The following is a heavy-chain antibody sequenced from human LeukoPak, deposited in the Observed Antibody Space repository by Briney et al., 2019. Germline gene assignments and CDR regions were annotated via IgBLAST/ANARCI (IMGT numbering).Heavy chain of an antibody. V-gene: IGHV4-31*03. CDR1: GGSISSGGYY. CDR3: VRGNWGSPGFDI. J-gene: IGHJ3*02. CDR2: IYPTWSA. Sequence: SQTLSLTCTVSGGSISSGGYYWNWIRQHPGKGLEWIGYIYPTWSAYYNPSLHSRLTISVDTSRNQFSLKLSSMTAADTAVYYCVRGNWGSPGFDIWGQGTMVIVSS. D-gene: IGHD7-27*01.